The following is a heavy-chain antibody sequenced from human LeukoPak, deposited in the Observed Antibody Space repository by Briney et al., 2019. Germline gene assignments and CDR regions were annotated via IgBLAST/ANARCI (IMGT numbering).Heavy chain of an antibody. CDR1: GYTFTSYG. Sequence: ASVKVSYRASGYTFTSYGVCWVRQAPGQGLEWMGWINAGNGNTEYSQRFQGRVTITRDTSATTAYMELSSLRSEDTAVYYCARGGGYSGYDFDYWGQGTLVTVSS. D-gene: IGHD5-12*01. CDR2: INAGNGNT. CDR3: ARGGGYSGYDFDY. V-gene: IGHV1-3*01. J-gene: IGHJ4*02.